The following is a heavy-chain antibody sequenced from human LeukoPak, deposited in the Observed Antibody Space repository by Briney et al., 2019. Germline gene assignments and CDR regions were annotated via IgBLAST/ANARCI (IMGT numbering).Heavy chain of an antibody. CDR3: AKQGYSSGWFSSFDY. CDR1: GFTFSGYA. CDR2: IRGSGGST. V-gene: IGHV3-23*01. J-gene: IGHJ4*02. Sequence: PVGSLRLSCAASGFTFSGYAMSWVRQAPGKGMECVSTIRGSGGSTYYADSVKGRFTISRDNSKNTLYLQMNSLRAEDTAVYYCAKQGYSSGWFSSFDYWGQGTLVTVSS. D-gene: IGHD6-19*01.